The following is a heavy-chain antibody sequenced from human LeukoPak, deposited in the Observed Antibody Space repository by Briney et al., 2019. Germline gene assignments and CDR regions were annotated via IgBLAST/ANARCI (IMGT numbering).Heavy chain of an antibody. CDR2: IYYSGST. CDR1: GGSISSYY. V-gene: IGHV4-59*01. CDR3: ARGRSGSHAGVLWK. Sequence: PSETLSLTCTVSGGSISSYYWSWIRQPPGKGLEWIGYIYYSGSTNYNPSLKSRVTISADTSKNQFSLKLSSVTAADTAVYYCARGRSGSHAGVLWKWGQGTLVTVSS. D-gene: IGHD1-26*01. J-gene: IGHJ4*02.